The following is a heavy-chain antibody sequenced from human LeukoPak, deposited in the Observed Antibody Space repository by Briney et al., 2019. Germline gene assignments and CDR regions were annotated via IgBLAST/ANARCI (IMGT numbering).Heavy chain of an antibody. Sequence: GGSLRLSCTASGFTFSSYAMSWVRQAPGKGLEWVSAISGSGGSTYYADSVKGRFTISRDNSKNTLYLQMNSLRAEDTAVYDCAKAPRGYSYGYPEGYYFDYWGQGTLVTVSS. J-gene: IGHJ4*02. V-gene: IGHV3-23*01. D-gene: IGHD5-18*01. CDR3: AKAPRGYSYGYPEGYYFDY. CDR2: ISGSGGST. CDR1: GFTFSSYA.